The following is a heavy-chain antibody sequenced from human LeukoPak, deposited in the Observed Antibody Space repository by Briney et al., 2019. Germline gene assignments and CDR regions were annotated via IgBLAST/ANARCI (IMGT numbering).Heavy chain of an antibody. CDR2: MFYTGRT. CDR1: GGSITSQY. V-gene: IGHV4-59*08. CDR3: ARHRLEMASTHDAFDL. D-gene: IGHD5-24*01. Sequence: SETLSLTCTVSGGSITSQYWSWIRQPPGKRLEWIGYMFYTGRTNYSPSLNSRVTISVDTSKKQFSLKLSSVTAADTAVYFCARHRLEMASTHDAFDLWGQGTMVTVSS. J-gene: IGHJ3*01.